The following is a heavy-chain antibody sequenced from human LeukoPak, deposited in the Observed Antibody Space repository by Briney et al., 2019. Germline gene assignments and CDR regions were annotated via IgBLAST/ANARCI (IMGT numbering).Heavy chain of an antibody. D-gene: IGHD2-21*02. J-gene: IGHJ5*02. CDR1: GGSISSYY. Sequence: PSETLSLTCTVSGGSISSYYWSWIRQPPGKGLEWIGYFYYRGSTNYNPSLRSRVTISVDTPKNQFSLKLTSVTAADAAVYYCARAYCGGDCYSNWFDPWGQGTLVTVSS. V-gene: IGHV4-59*12. CDR2: FYYRGST. CDR3: ARAYCGGDCYSNWFDP.